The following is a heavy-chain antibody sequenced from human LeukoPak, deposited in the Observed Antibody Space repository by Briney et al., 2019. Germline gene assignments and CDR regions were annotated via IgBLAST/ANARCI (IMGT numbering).Heavy chain of an antibody. CDR2: ISGSGGST. Sequence: GGSLRLSCVASRFTFNTYAVNWVRQAPGKGLEWVSTISGSGGSTYYADSVKGRFTISRDNSKNTLFLQMNSLRAEDTAVYYCASEYDYVWGSPFDYWGQGTLVTVSS. D-gene: IGHD3-16*01. V-gene: IGHV3-23*01. J-gene: IGHJ4*02. CDR3: ASEYDYVWGSPFDY. CDR1: RFTFNTYA.